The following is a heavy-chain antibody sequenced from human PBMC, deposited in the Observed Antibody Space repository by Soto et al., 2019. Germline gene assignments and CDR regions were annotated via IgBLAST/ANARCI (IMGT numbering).Heavy chain of an antibody. CDR2: VWYDGGNK. V-gene: IGHV3-33*01. J-gene: IGHJ6*02. D-gene: IGHD5-12*01. CDR3: VRAAGYSGNDYVYYYGMDV. CDR1: GFTFRSYG. Sequence: GQLVGSGGGVGQPGGFLRLSCAAAGFTFRSYGMHWVRQAPGKGREWGALVWYDGGNKYYADSVKGRFTISRDNSKNTLYLQMNSLRDEDTAVYYCVRAAGYSGNDYVYYYGMDVWGQGTTVTVSS.